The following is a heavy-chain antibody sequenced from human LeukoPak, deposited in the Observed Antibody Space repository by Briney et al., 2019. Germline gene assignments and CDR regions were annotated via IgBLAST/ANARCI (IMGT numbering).Heavy chain of an antibody. CDR1: GGSFSGYY. V-gene: IGHV4-34*01. J-gene: IGHJ4*02. D-gene: IGHD6-19*01. Sequence: PSETLSLTCAVYGGSFSGYYWSWIRQPPGKGLEWIGEINHSGSTNYNPSLKSRVTISVDTSKNQFSLKLSSVTAADTAVYYCARGMGVAGRLNYWGQGTLVTVSS. CDR3: ARGMGVAGRLNY. CDR2: INHSGST.